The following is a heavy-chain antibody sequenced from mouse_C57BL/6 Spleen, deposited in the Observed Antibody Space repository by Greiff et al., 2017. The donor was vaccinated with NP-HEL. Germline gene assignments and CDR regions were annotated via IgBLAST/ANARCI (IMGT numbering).Heavy chain of an antibody. D-gene: IGHD1-1*01. V-gene: IGHV14-2*01. CDR3: ASSYCY. Sequence: VQLKQSGAELVKPGASVKLSCTASGFNINDYYMHWVKQRTEQGLEWIGRIDPEDGETKYDPKFKGKATITADTSTNTAYLQLSSLTSDDTAGYYCASSYCYWGQGTTLTVSS. J-gene: IGHJ2*01. CDR2: IDPEDGET. CDR1: GFNINDYY.